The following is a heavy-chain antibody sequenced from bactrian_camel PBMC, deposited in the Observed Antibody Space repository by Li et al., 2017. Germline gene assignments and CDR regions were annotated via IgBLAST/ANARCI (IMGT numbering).Heavy chain of an antibody. J-gene: IGHJ4*01. CDR2: IDGDGRT. D-gene: IGHD1*01. CDR3: AADTKSSSRCTTVPPGEADFAY. Sequence: HVQLVESGGGSVQAGGSLRLSCQPSGYTVSELYMAWFRQAPGKERDGVAAIDGDGRTTYADSVKGRFTLSSDYTRNTIYLQVNSLNPEDTAMYYCAADTKSSSRCTTVPPGEADFAYWGQGTQV. CDR1: GYTVSELY. V-gene: IGHV3S53*01.